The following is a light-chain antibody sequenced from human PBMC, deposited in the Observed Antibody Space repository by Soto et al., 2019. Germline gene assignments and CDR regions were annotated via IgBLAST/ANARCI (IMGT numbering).Light chain of an antibody. V-gene: IGLV2-8*01. Sequence: QSALTQPPSASGSPGQSVTISCTGTSSDVGGYKYVSWYQQHPGKAPKLMIYEVSKRPSGVPDCFSGSKSGNTASLTVSGLQAEDEADYYCSSYAGSNNWVFGGGTNLTFL. CDR3: SSYAGSNNWV. CDR1: SSDVGGYKY. CDR2: EVS. J-gene: IGLJ3*02.